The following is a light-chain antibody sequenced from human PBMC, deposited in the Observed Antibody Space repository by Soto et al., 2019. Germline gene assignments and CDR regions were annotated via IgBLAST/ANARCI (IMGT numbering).Light chain of an antibody. V-gene: IGKV3-20*01. CDR1: QSVRSNY. CDR3: QQYVTSPWA. J-gene: IGKJ1*01. Sequence: EIVLTQSPGTLSLSPGERATLSCRASQSVRSNYLAWYQQKPGRAPRLLIYGASIRATGIPDRFSGSGSETDFTLTISRLEPEDFALYYCQQYVTSPWAFGQGTKVDIK. CDR2: GAS.